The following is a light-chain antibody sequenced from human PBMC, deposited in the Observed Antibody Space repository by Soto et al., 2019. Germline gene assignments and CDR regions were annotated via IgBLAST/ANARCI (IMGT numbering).Light chain of an antibody. CDR1: SSDVGGYNY. CDR3: SSYTSSSTVYV. J-gene: IGLJ1*01. Sequence: QSALTQPASVSGSPGQSITISCTGTSSDVGGYNYVSWYQQHPGKAPKLMIYEFSNRPSGVSNRFSGSKSGNTASLTISGLQAEDEADYYCSSYTSSSTVYVLGTGTKLTVL. CDR2: EFS. V-gene: IGLV2-14*01.